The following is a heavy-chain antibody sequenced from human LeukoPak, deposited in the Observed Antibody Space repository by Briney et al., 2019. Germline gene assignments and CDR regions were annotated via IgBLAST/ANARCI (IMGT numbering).Heavy chain of an antibody. V-gene: IGHV4-59*01. CDR1: GGSISSYY. CDR2: IYYSGST. D-gene: IGHD2-8*01. CDR3: AREVMGTFDY. J-gene: IGHJ4*02. Sequence: SETLSLTCTVPGGSISSYYWSWIRQPPGKGLEWIGYIYYSGSTNYNPSLKSRVTISVDTSKNQFSLKLSSVTAADTAVYYCAREVMGTFDYWGRGTLVTVSS.